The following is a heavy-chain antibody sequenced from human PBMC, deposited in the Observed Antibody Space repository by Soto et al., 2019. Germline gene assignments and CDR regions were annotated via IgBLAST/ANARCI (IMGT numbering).Heavy chain of an antibody. J-gene: IGHJ4*02. Sequence: GGSLRLSCAASGFTFSNYAMSWVRQAPGKGLEGVSAFSGSGDSTFYADSVKGRFTVSRDNSKKTLYLQLNSLRDEDTAVYYCARDAGELPVVTVGVFVFWGRGTLVTVSS. V-gene: IGHV3-23*01. CDR3: ARDAGELPVVTVGVFVF. D-gene: IGHD3-22*01. CDR2: FSGSGDST. CDR1: GFTFSNYA.